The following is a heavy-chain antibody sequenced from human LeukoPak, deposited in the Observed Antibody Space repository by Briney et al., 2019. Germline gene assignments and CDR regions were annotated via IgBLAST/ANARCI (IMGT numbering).Heavy chain of an antibody. CDR3: ASFYDVYAFDF. D-gene: IGHD3-16*01. Sequence: SETLSLTCAVSGGTFSAYFWSWVRQAPGKGPEWIGEINYVGSTNYNPSLKDRVSISSDASKNQFYLELTSVTAADTAVYYCASFYDVYAFDFWGLGTMVTASS. J-gene: IGHJ3*01. CDR2: INYVGST. V-gene: IGHV4-34*01. CDR1: GGTFSAYF.